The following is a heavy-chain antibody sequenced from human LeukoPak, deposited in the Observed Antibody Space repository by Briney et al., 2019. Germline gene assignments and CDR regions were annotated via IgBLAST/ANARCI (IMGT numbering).Heavy chain of an antibody. CDR1: GFTLSSYA. Sequence: GGSLRLSCAASGFTLSSYAMSWVRHAPGEGLEWVSAISGSGGSTYYADPGKGRFTIARVNSNNSLYQQMNSLRGEDTAIYYCVKTGGGHREGVDWGQGTLVTVSS. J-gene: IGHJ4*02. CDR2: ISGSGGST. D-gene: IGHD3-16*01. CDR3: VKTGGGHREGVD. V-gene: IGHV3-23*01.